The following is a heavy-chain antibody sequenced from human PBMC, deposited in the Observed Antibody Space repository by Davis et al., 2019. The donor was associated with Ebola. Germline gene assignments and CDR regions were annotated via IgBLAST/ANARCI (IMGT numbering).Heavy chain of an antibody. V-gene: IGHV4-34*01. Sequence: PSETLSLTCAVYGGSFSGYYWSWIRQPPGKGLEWIGEINHSGSTNYNPSLKSRVTISVDTSKNQFSLKLSSVTAADTAVYYCARDRFDTIFGVVIPYGMDVWGQGTTVTVSS. CDR3: ARDRFDTIFGVVIPYGMDV. CDR2: INHSGST. D-gene: IGHD3-3*01. CDR1: GGSFSGYY. J-gene: IGHJ6*02.